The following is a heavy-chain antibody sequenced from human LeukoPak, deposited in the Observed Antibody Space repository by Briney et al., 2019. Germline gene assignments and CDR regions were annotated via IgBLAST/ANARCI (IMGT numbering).Heavy chain of an antibody. J-gene: IGHJ4*02. CDR3: ARGREGSN. CDR2: IYYSGST. Sequence: PSETLSLTCTVSGGSISSYYWSWIRQPPGKGLEWIGYIYYSGSTNYNPSLTSRVTISVDTSKNQFSLKLSSVTAADTAVYYCARGREGSNWGQGTLVTVSS. CDR1: GGSISSYY. V-gene: IGHV4-59*01.